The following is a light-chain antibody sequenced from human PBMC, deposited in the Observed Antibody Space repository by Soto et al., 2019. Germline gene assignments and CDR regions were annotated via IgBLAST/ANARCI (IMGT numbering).Light chain of an antibody. CDR3: QQYKNWPTWT. CDR1: QSVYSS. CDR2: GAS. V-gene: IGKV3-15*01. Sequence: IVLTQSPGTLSVSPGERATLSCRASQSVYSSLAWYQQKPGQAPRLLIYGASTRATGIPARFSGSGSGTEFTLTISRLQSEDFAVYYCQQYKNWPTWTFGQGTKVDIK. J-gene: IGKJ1*01.